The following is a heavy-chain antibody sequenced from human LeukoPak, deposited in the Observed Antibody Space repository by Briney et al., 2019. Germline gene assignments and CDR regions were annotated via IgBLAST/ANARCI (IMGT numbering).Heavy chain of an antibody. CDR3: AKVSRIAAAGTPSLVDY. CDR1: GFTFSNAW. CDR2: ISSSSSYI. Sequence: PGGSLRLSCAASGFTFSNAWMNWVRQAPGKGLEWVSSISSSSSYIYYADSVKGRFTISRDNAKNSLYLQMNSLRAEDTAVYYCAKVSRIAAAGTPSLVDYWGQGTLVTVSS. V-gene: IGHV3-21*04. D-gene: IGHD6-13*01. J-gene: IGHJ4*02.